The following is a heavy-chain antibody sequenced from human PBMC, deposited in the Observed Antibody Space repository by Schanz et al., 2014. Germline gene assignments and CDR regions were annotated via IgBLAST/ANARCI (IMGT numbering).Heavy chain of an antibody. CDR1: GFTVSSNH. J-gene: IGHJ6*02. D-gene: IGHD2-15*01. CDR2: ISHSGGSK. Sequence: EVQLVESGGGFVQPGGSLGLSCVVSGFTVSSNHMSWVRQAPGKGLEWVSSISHSGGSKYYADSVKGRFTISRDNSKNTLYLQMNSLRAEDTAVFYCAKGMGYCSGGTCYDYYYYGLDVWGQGTTVTVSS. CDR3: AKGMGYCSGGTCYDYYYYGLDV. V-gene: IGHV3-23*04.